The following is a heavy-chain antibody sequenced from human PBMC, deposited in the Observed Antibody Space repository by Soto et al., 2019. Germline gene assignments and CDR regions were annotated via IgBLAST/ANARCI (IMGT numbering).Heavy chain of an antibody. CDR3: ARVERGTATTVVDAFDI. Sequence: QVQLQQWGAGLLKPSETLSLTCAVYGGFVSSGSYYWSWIRQPPGKGLEWIGEMSHSGGTHFNPSLMSRGTISVNTSKNQVSLKMISVTAAVTALYYCARVERGTATTVVDAFDIWGPGTMVTVSS. CDR2: MSHSGGT. J-gene: IGHJ3*02. CDR1: GGFVSSGSYY. V-gene: IGHV4-34*01. D-gene: IGHD1-1*01.